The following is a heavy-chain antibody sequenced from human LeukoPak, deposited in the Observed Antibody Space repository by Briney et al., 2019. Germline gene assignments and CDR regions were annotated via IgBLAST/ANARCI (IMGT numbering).Heavy chain of an antibody. CDR2: ISSSSTYI. Sequence: PGGSLRLSCAASGFTFSSYSMNWVRQAPGKGLEWASSISSSSTYIYYADSVKGRFTISRDNAKNSLYLQLNSLRAEDTAVYYCASVQGVDYGDYEVFDYWGQGTLVAVSS. D-gene: IGHD4-17*01. J-gene: IGHJ4*02. CDR3: ASVQGVDYGDYEVFDY. CDR1: GFTFSSYS. V-gene: IGHV3-21*01.